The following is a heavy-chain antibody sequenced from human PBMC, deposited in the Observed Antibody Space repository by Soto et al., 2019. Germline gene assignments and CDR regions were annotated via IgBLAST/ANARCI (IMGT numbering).Heavy chain of an antibody. CDR2: IRGGGTT. CDR1: GFTVSSNW. V-gene: IGHV3-66*01. Sequence: GGSLRLSCAASGFTVSSNWMNWVRQAPGKGLEWVSIIRGGGTTYYADSVKGRFIISRDNSKNTLYLQMNSLRVEDTAVYYCARDSYSSHWGQGTLVTVSS. J-gene: IGHJ4*02. D-gene: IGHD6-13*01. CDR3: ARDSYSSH.